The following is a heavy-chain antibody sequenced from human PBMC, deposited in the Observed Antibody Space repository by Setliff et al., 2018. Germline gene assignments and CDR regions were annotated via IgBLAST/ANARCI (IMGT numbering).Heavy chain of an antibody. Sequence: KASETLSLTCTVSGGSISSHYWSWIRQPPGKGLEWIGSIYHSGSTYYNPSLKSRVTISVDTSKNQFSLKLSSVTAADTAVYYCARAGSIWFGELFPENWFDPWGQGTLVTVSS. CDR3: ARAGSIWFGELFPENWFDP. D-gene: IGHD3-10*01. CDR1: GGSISSHY. J-gene: IGHJ5*02. CDR2: IYHSGST. V-gene: IGHV4-38-2*02.